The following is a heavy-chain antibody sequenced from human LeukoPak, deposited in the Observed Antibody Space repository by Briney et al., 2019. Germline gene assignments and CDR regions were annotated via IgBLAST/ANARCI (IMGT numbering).Heavy chain of an antibody. CDR3: AKEGEQGYYDILTGYYIGHYFDY. CDR2: ISSSSSTI. J-gene: IGHJ4*02. D-gene: IGHD3-9*01. CDR1: GFTFTRYS. Sequence: GGSLRLSCAASGFTFTRYSMTWVRQAPGKGLEWVSYISSSSSTIHYADSVKGRFTISRDNTKNSLYLQMNSLRAEDTAVYYCAKEGEQGYYDILTGYYIGHYFDYWGQGTLVTVSS. V-gene: IGHV3-48*04.